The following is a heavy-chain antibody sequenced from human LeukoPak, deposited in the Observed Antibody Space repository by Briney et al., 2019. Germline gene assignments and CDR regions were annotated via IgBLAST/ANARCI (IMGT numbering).Heavy chain of an antibody. D-gene: IGHD2-2*01. V-gene: IGHV3-33*01. CDR1: GFTFSSYN. CDR2: IWFDGSQQ. CDR3: AREQLPERYFDL. J-gene: IGHJ2*01. Sequence: PGRSLRLSCAASGFTFSSYNLHWVRQAPGKGLEWVAVIWFDGSQQYYADSMKGRFNISRDNSKNTFYLQMNSLRAEDTAVYYCAREQLPERYFDLWGRGTLVTVSS.